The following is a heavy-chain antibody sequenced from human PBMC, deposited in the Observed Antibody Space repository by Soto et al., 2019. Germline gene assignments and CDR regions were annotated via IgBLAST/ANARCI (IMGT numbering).Heavy chain of an antibody. CDR1: GGSISSSSYY. D-gene: IGHD3-10*01. Sequence: PSETLSLTCTVSGGSISSSSYYWGWIRQPPGKGLEWIGSIYYSGSTYYNPSLKSRVTISVDTSKNQFSLKLSSVTAADTAVYYCASTSTMVRGVMPWWGQGTLVTVS. CDR2: IYYSGST. V-gene: IGHV4-39*01. J-gene: IGHJ4*02. CDR3: ASTSTMVRGVMPW.